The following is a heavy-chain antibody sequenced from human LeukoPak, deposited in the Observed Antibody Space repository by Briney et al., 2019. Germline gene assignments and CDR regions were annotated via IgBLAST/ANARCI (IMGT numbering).Heavy chain of an antibody. Sequence: GASVKVSCKASGYTFTGYYMHWVRQAPGQGLEWMGWINPNSGGTNYAQEFQGRVTMTRDTSISTAYMELSRLRSDDTAVYYCARDNKIIWFGELLYLHAFDIWGQGTMVTVSS. D-gene: IGHD3-10*01. V-gene: IGHV1-2*02. CDR2: INPNSGGT. CDR1: GYTFTGYY. J-gene: IGHJ3*02. CDR3: ARDNKIIWFGELLYLHAFDI.